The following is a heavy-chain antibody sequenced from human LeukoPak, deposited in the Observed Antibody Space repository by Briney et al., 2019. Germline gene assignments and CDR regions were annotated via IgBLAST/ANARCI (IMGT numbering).Heavy chain of an antibody. J-gene: IGHJ4*02. CDR3: AKAHDSSGYYYRRVSDY. CDR1: GFTFSSYA. Sequence: GGSLRLSCAASGFTFSSYAMSWVRQAPGKGLEWVSAISGSGGSTYYADSVKGRFTISRDISENTLYLQMNSLRVEDTAVYYCAKAHDSSGYYYRRVSDYWGQGTLVTVSS. V-gene: IGHV3-23*01. D-gene: IGHD3-22*01. CDR2: ISGSGGST.